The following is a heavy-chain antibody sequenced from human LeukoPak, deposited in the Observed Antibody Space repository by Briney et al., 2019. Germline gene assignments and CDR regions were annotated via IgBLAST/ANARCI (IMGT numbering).Heavy chain of an antibody. V-gene: IGHV1-46*01. D-gene: IGHD1-1*01. Sequence: GASVKVSCKASGYTFTSYGISWVRQAPGQGLEWMGIINPSGGSTSYAQKFQGRVTMTRDTSTSTVYMELSSLRSEDTAVYYCARVRRDNDPCYFDYWGQGTLVTVSS. J-gene: IGHJ4*02. CDR2: INPSGGST. CDR1: GYTFTSYG. CDR3: ARVRRDNDPCYFDY.